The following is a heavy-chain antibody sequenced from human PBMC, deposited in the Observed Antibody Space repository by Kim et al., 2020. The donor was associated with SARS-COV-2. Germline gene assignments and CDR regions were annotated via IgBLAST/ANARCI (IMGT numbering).Heavy chain of an antibody. V-gene: IGHV1-2*02. Sequence: YAQKFQGRVTMTRDTSISTAYMELSRLRSDDTAVYYCARDVRSSGWRGDYWGQGTLVTVSS. CDR3: ARDVRSSGWRGDY. D-gene: IGHD6-19*01. J-gene: IGHJ4*02.